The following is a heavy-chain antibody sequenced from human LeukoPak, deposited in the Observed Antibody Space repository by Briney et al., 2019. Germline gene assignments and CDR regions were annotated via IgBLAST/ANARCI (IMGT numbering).Heavy chain of an antibody. J-gene: IGHJ4*02. CDR2: IYYSAST. D-gene: IGHD1-26*01. CDR1: GGSISRDY. V-gene: IGHV4-59*01. CDR3: ARARGGSYDFDY. Sequence: PSETLSLTCTVSGGSISRDYWSCIRQPPGKGLEWIGYIYYSASTNCNPSLKSRVTISVDTSKNQFSLKLSSVTAADTAVYYCARARGGSYDFDYWGQGTLVTVS.